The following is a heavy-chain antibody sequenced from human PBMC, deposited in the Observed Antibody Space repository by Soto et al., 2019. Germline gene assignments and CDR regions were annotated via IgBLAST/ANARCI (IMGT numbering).Heavy chain of an antibody. Sequence: SETLSLTCAVSGGSLRSATYYWSWIRQHPGKGLEWIGYFYHSGSTYYKPSLRSRVTISLDTSKNQFSLNLRSVTDADTAIYYCAREETGNDALDIWGQGTLGTVSS. J-gene: IGHJ3*02. CDR3: AREETGNDALDI. D-gene: IGHD1-1*01. V-gene: IGHV4-31*11. CDR2: FYHSGST. CDR1: GGSLRSATYY.